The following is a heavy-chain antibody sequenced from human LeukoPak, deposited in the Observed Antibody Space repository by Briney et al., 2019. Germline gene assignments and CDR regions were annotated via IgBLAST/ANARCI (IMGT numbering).Heavy chain of an antibody. V-gene: IGHV4-30-4*08. D-gene: IGHD6-6*01. Sequence: SETLSLTCTVSGGSISSGDYYWSWIRQPPGKGLEWIGYIYYSGSTYYNPSLKSRVTISVDTSKNQFSLKLSSVTAADTAVYYCASGTGQLVLDYWGQGTLVTVSS. CDR1: GGSISSGDYY. J-gene: IGHJ4*02. CDR2: IYYSGST. CDR3: ASGTGQLVLDY.